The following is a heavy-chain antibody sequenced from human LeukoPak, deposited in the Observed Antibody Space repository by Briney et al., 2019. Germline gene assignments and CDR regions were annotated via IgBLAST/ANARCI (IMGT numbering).Heavy chain of an antibody. V-gene: IGHV4-34*01. Sequence: SETLSLTCAVYGGSFSGYYWSWIRQPPGKGLEWIGEINHSGSTNYNPSLKSRVTISVDTSKNQFSLKLSSVTAADTAVYYCARVVGATTGFDYWGQGTLVTVSS. CDR3: ARVVGATTGFDY. D-gene: IGHD1-26*01. J-gene: IGHJ4*02. CDR1: GGSFSGYY. CDR2: INHSGST.